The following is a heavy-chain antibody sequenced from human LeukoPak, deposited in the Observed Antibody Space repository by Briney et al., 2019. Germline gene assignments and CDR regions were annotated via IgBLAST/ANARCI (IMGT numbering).Heavy chain of an antibody. V-gene: IGHV4-59*08. CDR3: ARHNDYSRAFDI. CDR1: GGSIRSYY. D-gene: IGHD4-11*01. J-gene: IGHJ3*02. Sequence: SETLSLTCTVSGGSIRSYYWSWVREPPGKGVEWIGYFYYSESADYNPSLRSRVTISVDTSKNQLSLKLSFVTAADTAVYYCARHNDYSRAFDIWGQGTMVTVSS. CDR2: FYYSESA.